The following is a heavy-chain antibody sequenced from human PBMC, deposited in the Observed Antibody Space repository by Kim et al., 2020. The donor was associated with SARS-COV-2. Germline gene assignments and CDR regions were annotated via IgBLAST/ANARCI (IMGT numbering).Heavy chain of an antibody. Sequence: DGSNKTYADYVKGRFTISRDNSKNTLYLQMNSLRAEDTAVYYCAKAEAYDYWGQGTLVTVSS. CDR2: DGSNK. V-gene: IGHV3-30*02. J-gene: IGHJ4*02. CDR3: AKAEAYDY.